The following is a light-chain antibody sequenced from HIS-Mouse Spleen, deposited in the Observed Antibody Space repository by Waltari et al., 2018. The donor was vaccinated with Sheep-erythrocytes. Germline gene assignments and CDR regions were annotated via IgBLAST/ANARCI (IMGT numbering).Light chain of an antibody. Sequence: SYELTQPPSVSVSPGQTARLPCSGDALPKHYAYWYQQKPGQAPVLVIYKDSERPSGIPERFSGSSSGTTVTLTISGVQAEDEADYYCQSADSSGTYPVFGGGTKLTVL. CDR1: ALPKHY. V-gene: IGLV3-25*03. CDR2: KDS. CDR3: QSADSSGTYPV. J-gene: IGLJ2*01.